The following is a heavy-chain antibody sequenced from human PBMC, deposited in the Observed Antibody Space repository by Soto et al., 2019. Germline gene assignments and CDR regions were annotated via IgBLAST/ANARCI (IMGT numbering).Heavy chain of an antibody. V-gene: IGHV3-21*01. J-gene: IGHJ4*02. D-gene: IGHD4-4*01. CDR1: GFTFSSYD. Sequence: GGSLRLSCAASGFTFSSYDMNWVRQAPGKGLEWVSFINSYSSSIYYADSVKGRFTISRDNAKNSLYLQMNSLRAEDTAVYYCARDSYKMRNYGVYWGQGTLVTVSS. CDR3: ARDSYKMRNYGVY. CDR2: INSYSSSI.